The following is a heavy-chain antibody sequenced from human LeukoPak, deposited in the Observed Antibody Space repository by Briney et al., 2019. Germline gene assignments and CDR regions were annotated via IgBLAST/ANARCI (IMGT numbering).Heavy chain of an antibody. CDR3: AREGRGSNAFDI. D-gene: IGHD3-10*01. CDR2: ISGSGGST. Sequence: GGSLRLSCAASGFTFSSYGMSWVRQAPGKGLEWVSAISGSGGSTYYADSVKGRFTISRDNAKNTLYLQMNSLRAEDTAVYYCAREGRGSNAFDIWGQGTMVTVSS. J-gene: IGHJ3*02. CDR1: GFTFSSYG. V-gene: IGHV3-23*01.